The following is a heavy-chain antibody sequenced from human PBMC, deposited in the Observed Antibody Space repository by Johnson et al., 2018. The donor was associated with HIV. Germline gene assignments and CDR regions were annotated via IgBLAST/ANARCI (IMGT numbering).Heavy chain of an antibody. CDR3: AKDMRELLNLPAFDI. J-gene: IGHJ3*02. CDR2: ISWNSGSI. Sequence: VQLVESGGGVVRPGGSLRLSCAASGFTFDDYAMHWVRQAPGKGLEWVSGISWNSGSIGYADSVKGRFTISRDNAKNSLYLQMNSLRAEDTALYYCAKDMRELLNLPAFDIWGQGTMVTVSS. V-gene: IGHV3-9*01. CDR1: GFTFDDYA. D-gene: IGHD1-26*01.